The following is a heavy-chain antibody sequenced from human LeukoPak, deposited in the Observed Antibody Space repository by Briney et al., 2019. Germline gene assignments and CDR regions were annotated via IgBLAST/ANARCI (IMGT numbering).Heavy chain of an antibody. Sequence: PGGSLRLSCAASGFTVSSNYMSWVRQAPGKGLEGVSVIYSGCSTYYSDAVKGRFTISRDNSNSTLYLQMNSLRAEDTALDYCARGRAGYSSSWYYFDHWGQGTLVTVYS. D-gene: IGHD6-13*01. CDR3: ARGRAGYSSSWYYFDH. CDR2: IYSGCST. J-gene: IGHJ4*02. V-gene: IGHV3-53*01. CDR1: GFTVSSNY.